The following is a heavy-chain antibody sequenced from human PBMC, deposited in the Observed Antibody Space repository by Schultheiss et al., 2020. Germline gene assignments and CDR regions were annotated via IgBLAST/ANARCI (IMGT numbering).Heavy chain of an antibody. Sequence: ASVKVSCKASGYTFTSYYMHWVRQAPGQGLEWMGIINPSGGSTSYAQKFQGRVTMTRNTSISTAYMELSSLRSEDTAVYYCASSTYHFDYWGQGTLVTVSS. J-gene: IGHJ4*02. D-gene: IGHD2-2*02. CDR1: GYTFTSYY. CDR3: ASSTYHFDY. CDR2: INPSGGST. V-gene: IGHV1-46*01.